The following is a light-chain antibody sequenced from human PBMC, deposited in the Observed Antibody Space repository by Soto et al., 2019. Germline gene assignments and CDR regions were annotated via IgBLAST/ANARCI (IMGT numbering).Light chain of an antibody. CDR3: SSFAGTNSFV. Sequence: LTQPPSASGSPGQSVTISCTGTTSDIGAYNYVSWYQQRPGKAPKLIIYEVTRRPSGVPDRIFGSKSYTTASLTVSGLQAEDEADYYCSSFAGTNSFVFGTGTKVNV. J-gene: IGLJ1*01. CDR2: EVT. V-gene: IGLV2-8*01. CDR1: TSDIGAYNY.